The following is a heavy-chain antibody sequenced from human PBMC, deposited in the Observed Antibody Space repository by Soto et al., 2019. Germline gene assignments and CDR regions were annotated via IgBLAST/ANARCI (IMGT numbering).Heavy chain of an antibody. Sequence: VQLVESGGDLVRPGGSLRLSCAASGFIFSLHWMTWVLQAPGKGLGWVANIKHDGTETFLVDCVRGRLTISRDNAKNSAYLQMNSLRVGDKALYYCVRYSGWFIDYWGQGTLVTVSS. V-gene: IGHV3-7*05. CDR1: GFIFSLHW. J-gene: IGHJ4*02. CDR2: IKHDGTET. CDR3: VRYSGWFIDY. D-gene: IGHD1-26*01.